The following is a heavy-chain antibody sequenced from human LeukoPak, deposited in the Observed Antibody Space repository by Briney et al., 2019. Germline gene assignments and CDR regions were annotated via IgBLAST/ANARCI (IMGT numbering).Heavy chain of an antibody. D-gene: IGHD3-10*01. CDR3: ARGLYGSGRRSLMAY. CDR1: GFPFHNYW. J-gene: IGHJ4*02. CDR2: MDQDENEK. V-gene: IGHV3-7*01. Sequence: SGGSLRLSCAASGFPFHNYWMTWVRQAPGKGLEWVANMDQDENEKYYVDSVKGRFTISRDNAEKSLFLQMTSLRVEDTAIYYCARGLYGSGRRSLMAYWGPGTLVAVSS.